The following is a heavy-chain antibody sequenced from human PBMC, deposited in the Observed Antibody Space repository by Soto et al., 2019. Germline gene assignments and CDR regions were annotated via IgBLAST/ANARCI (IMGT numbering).Heavy chain of an antibody. J-gene: IGHJ5*02. CDR2: IRQDGGAQ. V-gene: IGHV3-7*03. D-gene: IGHD3-10*01. CDR1: GFTFTTYW. Sequence: GGSLRLSCVGSGFTFTTYWMSWVRQAPGKGLQWVANIRQDGGAQYYVDSVKGRFTISRDNAKNSVYLQMDSLRVEDTAVYYCVRGGHGSGSYLGSSWGQGILVTVS. CDR3: VRGGHGSGSYLGSS.